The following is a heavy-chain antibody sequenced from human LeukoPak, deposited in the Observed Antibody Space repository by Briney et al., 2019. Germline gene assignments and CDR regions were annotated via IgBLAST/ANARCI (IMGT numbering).Heavy chain of an antibody. CDR3: AHSRTLTYYYDSSGSYGAFDI. J-gene: IGHJ3*02. V-gene: IGHV2-5*02. Sequence: VSGPTLVNPTQTLTLTCTFSGFSLSTSGVGGGGIRQPPGKALEWLSLIYFDDDKLYSPSLKSRLPITKDTSKNQVVFTMTNMDPVDTATYYCAHSRTLTYYYDSSGSYGAFDIWGQGTMVTVSS. CDR1: GFSLSTSGVG. D-gene: IGHD3-22*01. CDR2: IYFDDDK.